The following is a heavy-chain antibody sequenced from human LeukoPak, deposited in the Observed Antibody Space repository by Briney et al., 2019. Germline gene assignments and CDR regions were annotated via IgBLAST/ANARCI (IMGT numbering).Heavy chain of an antibody. Sequence: GGSLRLSCAASGFTFSSYGMNWVREAPGKGLEWVSYISSSSSTIYYADSVKGRFTISRDNSKNTLYLQMNSRRAEDTAVYYCARDSSLHYFDYWGQGTLVTVSS. CDR3: ARDSSLHYFDY. J-gene: IGHJ4*02. CDR2: ISSSSSTI. V-gene: IGHV3-48*01. CDR1: GFTFSSYG.